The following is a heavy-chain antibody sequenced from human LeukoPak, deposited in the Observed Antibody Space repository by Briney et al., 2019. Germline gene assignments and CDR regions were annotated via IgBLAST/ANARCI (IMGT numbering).Heavy chain of an antibody. Sequence: PSQTLSLTCTVSGGSISSGSYYWSWIRQPAGKGLEWIGRIHTSGSTNYNPSLKSRVTISVDTSKNQFSLKLSSVTAADTAVYYCARDDSSGYHYYYYMDVWGKGTTVTVSS. CDR1: GGSISSGSYY. D-gene: IGHD3-22*01. J-gene: IGHJ6*03. CDR3: ARDDSSGYHYYYYMDV. V-gene: IGHV4-61*02. CDR2: IHTSGST.